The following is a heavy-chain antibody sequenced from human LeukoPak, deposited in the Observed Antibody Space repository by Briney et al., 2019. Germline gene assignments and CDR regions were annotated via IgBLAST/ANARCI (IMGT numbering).Heavy chain of an antibody. D-gene: IGHD3-22*01. V-gene: IGHV4-39*01. J-gene: IGHJ4*02. CDR3: ATIYYDSSD. CDR1: GGSISSSSYY. CDR2: IYYSGST. Sequence: SETLSLTYTVSGGSISSSSYYWGWIRQPPGKGLEWIGSIYYSGSTYYNPSLKSRVTISVDTSKNQFSLKLSSVTAADTAVYYCATIYYDSSDWGQGTLVTVSS.